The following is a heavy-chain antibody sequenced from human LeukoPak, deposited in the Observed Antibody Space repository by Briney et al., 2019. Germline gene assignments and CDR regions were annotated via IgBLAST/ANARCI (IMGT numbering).Heavy chain of an antibody. CDR1: GDSVSSNSAA. D-gene: IGHD3-10*01. J-gene: IGHJ5*02. CDR2: TYYRSKWYN. V-gene: IGHV6-1*01. Sequence: SQTLSLTCAISGDSVSSNSAAWNWIRQSPSRGLEWLGRTYYRSKWYNDYAVSVKSRITINPDTSKNQFSLQLYSVTPEDTAVYYCARDPNLWFGEPLGWFDPWGQGTLVTVSS. CDR3: ARDPNLWFGEPLGWFDP.